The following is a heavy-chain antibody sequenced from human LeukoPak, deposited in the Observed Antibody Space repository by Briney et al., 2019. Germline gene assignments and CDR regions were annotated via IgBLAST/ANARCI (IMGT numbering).Heavy chain of an antibody. J-gene: IGHJ5*02. D-gene: IGHD1-26*01. CDR1: GYTFTSHY. V-gene: IGHV1-46*01. Sequence: ASVKVSCKASGYTFTSHYMHWVRQAPGQGLECMGIINPSGGSTSYAQKFQGRITMTRDMSTSTVYMELSSLRSEDTAVYYCARGRVGATTYVWFDPWGQGTLVTVSS. CDR2: INPSGGST. CDR3: ARGRVGATTYVWFDP.